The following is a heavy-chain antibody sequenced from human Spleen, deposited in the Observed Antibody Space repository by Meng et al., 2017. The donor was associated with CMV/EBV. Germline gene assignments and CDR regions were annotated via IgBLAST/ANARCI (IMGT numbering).Heavy chain of an antibody. J-gene: IGHJ4*02. V-gene: IGHV1-2*02. Sequence: ASVKVSCKASGYTFTGYYMHWVRQAPGQGLEWMGWINSNSGGTKYAQKFQGRVTMTRDTSISTAYMELSRLRSDDTAVYYCARVIYGSGSEYYFDYWGQGTLVTVSS. CDR2: INSNSGGT. CDR1: GYTFTGYY. CDR3: ARVIYGSGSEYYFDY. D-gene: IGHD3-10*01.